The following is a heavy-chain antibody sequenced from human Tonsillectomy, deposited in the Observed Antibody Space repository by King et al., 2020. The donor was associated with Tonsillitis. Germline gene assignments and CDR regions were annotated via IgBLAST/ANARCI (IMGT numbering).Heavy chain of an antibody. D-gene: IGHD3-16*01. CDR3: VREWGY. CDR2: INSDGSST. CDR1: GFTFSSYW. J-gene: IGHJ4*02. Sequence: DVQLVESGGGLVQPGGSLRLSCAASGFTFSSYWMHWVRQAPGKGLVWVSRINSDGSSTRYADSVKGRFTISRDNAKNTLYLQMNSPRGDDAAVYYCVREWGYWGQGTLVTVSS. V-gene: IGHV3-74*01.